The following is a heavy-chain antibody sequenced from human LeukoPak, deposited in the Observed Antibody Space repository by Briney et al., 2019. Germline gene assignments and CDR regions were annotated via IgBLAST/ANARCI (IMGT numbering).Heavy chain of an antibody. J-gene: IGHJ4*02. Sequence: GGSLRLSCAASGFTFSSYGMHWVRQAPGKGLEWVAVISYDGSNKYYADSVKGRFTISRDSSKNTLYLQMNSLRAEDTAVYYCAKERFDYWGQGTLVTVSS. V-gene: IGHV3-30*18. CDR1: GFTFSSYG. CDR2: ISYDGSNK. CDR3: AKERFDY.